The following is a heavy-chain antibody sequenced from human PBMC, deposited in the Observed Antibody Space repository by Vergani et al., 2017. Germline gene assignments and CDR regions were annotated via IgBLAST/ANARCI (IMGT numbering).Heavy chain of an antibody. CDR1: GFTFSSYG. J-gene: IGHJ4*02. CDR3: AKPYRYFDWLSPFDY. Sequence: QVQLVESGGGVVQPGGSLRLSCAASGFTFSSYGMHWVRQASGKGLEWVAFIRYDGSNKYYADSVKGRFTIYRDNSKNTLYLQMNSLRAEDTAVYYCAKPYRYFDWLSPFDYWGQGTLVTVSS. D-gene: IGHD3-9*01. V-gene: IGHV3-30*02. CDR2: IRYDGSNK.